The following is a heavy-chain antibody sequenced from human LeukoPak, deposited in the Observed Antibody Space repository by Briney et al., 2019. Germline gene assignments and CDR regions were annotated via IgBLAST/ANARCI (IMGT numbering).Heavy chain of an antibody. J-gene: IGHJ4*02. CDR1: GFTLSSYA. D-gene: IGHD3-10*01. Sequence: GSLRLSCAASGFTLSSYAMSWIRQAPGKGLEWVSGISTSGGSTYYTVSVKGRFTISRDNSKNPLYLQMNSLRADDTAVYYCAKPVYGSGSPDYWGQGTLVTVSS. CDR3: AKPVYGSGSPDY. V-gene: IGHV3-23*01. CDR2: ISTSGGST.